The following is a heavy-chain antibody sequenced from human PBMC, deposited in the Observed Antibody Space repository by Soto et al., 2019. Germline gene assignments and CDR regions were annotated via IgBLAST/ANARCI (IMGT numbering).Heavy chain of an antibody. CDR2: ISGSGANT. CDR1: GFTFSNYA. Sequence: TGGSLRLSCVASGFTFSNYAMSWVRQVPGKGLEWIASISGSGANTWYADSVQGRFTVSRDNSKSTLSLHMNSLRAEDTAIYYCARDPATFDSWGQGTLVTVSS. D-gene: IGHD1-26*01. V-gene: IGHV3-23*01. J-gene: IGHJ4*02. CDR3: ARDPATFDS.